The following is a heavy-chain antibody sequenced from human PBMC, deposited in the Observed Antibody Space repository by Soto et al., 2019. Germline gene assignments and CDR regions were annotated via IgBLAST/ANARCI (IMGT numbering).Heavy chain of an antibody. CDR1: GFTFSSYW. V-gene: IGHV3-74*01. Sequence: PGGSLRLSCAASGFTFSSYWMHWVRQAPGKGLVWVSRINSDGSSTSYADSVKGRFTISRDNAKNTLYLQMNSLRAEDTAVYYCARAVFIPEARYYYMDVWGKGTTVTVSS. J-gene: IGHJ6*03. CDR2: INSDGSST. CDR3: ARAVFIPEARYYYMDV. D-gene: IGHD6-6*01.